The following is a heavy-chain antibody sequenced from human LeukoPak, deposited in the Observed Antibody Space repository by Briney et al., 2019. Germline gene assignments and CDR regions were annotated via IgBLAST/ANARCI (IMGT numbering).Heavy chain of an antibody. D-gene: IGHD2-2*01. J-gene: IGHJ6*02. Sequence: GGSLRLSCAASGFTFSSYGMHWVRQAPGKGLEWVAVIWYDGSNKYYADSVKGRFTISRDNSKNTLYLQMNSLRAEDTAVYYCAREFETPAYYYYYGMDVWGQGTTVTVSS. CDR3: AREFETPAYYYYYGMDV. V-gene: IGHV3-33*01. CDR2: IWYDGSNK. CDR1: GFTFSSYG.